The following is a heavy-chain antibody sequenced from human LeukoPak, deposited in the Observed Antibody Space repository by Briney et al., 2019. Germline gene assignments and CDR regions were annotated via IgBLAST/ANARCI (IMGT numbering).Heavy chain of an antibody. Sequence: SETLSLTCAVYGGSFSGYYWSWIRQPPGKGLEWIGEINHSGSTNYNPSLKSRVTISVDTSKNQFSLKLSSVTAADTAVYYCASTDDSSGYYLWGQGTLVTVSS. D-gene: IGHD3-22*01. V-gene: IGHV4-34*01. CDR1: GGSFSGYY. CDR2: INHSGST. CDR3: ASTDDSSGYYL. J-gene: IGHJ5*02.